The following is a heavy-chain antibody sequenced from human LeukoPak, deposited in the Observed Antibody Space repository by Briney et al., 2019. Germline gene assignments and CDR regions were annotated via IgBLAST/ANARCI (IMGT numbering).Heavy chain of an antibody. J-gene: IGHJ4*02. CDR2: IRSWAYGGST. Sequence: PGGPLRLPGRGWGFNLGVYALSGVPQAPGKGLEWFGSIRSWAYGGSTQYAESVTGRFAISRDDSDNNVVYHQMNSLQTDDTAVYYCTRDEKQSYFDTTAYCILFDYWGQGTLVTVSS. CDR1: GFNLGVYA. V-gene: IGHV3-49*04. D-gene: IGHD3-22*01. CDR3: TRDEKQSYFDTTAYCILFDY.